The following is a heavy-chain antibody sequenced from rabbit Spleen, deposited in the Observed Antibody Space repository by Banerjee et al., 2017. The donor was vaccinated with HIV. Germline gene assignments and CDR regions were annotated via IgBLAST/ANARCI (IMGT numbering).Heavy chain of an antibody. J-gene: IGHJ3*01. D-gene: IGHD8-1*01. CDR2: IAGSSSGFT. V-gene: IGHV1S45*01. Sequence: QEQLVESGGGLVQPEGSLTLTCTASGVSFSSSSYVCWVRQAPGKGLEWIACIAGSSSGFTYSATWAKGRFTCSKTSSTTVTLQVTSLTAADMATYFCARDGAGGSYFALWGQGTLVTVS. CDR1: GVSFSSSSY. CDR3: ARDGAGGSYFAL.